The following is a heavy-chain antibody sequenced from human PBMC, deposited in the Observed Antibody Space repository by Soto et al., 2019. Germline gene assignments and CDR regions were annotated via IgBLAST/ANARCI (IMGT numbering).Heavy chain of an antibody. CDR2: ISGSGGST. CDR3: AKVPEYYYGSGGYGMDV. J-gene: IGHJ6*02. D-gene: IGHD3-10*01. CDR1: GFTFSSYA. V-gene: IGHV3-23*01. Sequence: EVQLLESGGGLVQPGGSLRLSCAASGFTFSSYAMSWVRQAPGKGLEWVSAISGSGGSTYYADSVKGRFTISRDNSKNTLYLQMNSLSAEDTAVYYCAKVPEYYYGSGGYGMDVWGQGTTVTVSS.